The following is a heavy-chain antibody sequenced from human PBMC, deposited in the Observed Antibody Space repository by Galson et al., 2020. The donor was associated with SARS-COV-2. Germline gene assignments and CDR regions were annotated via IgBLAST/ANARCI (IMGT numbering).Heavy chain of an antibody. Sequence: ASVKVSCKASGYTFTSNDINWVRQATGQGLEWMGWMNPDSGNTGYAQKFQGRVTMTRHTSNATAYMEVSSLRSDDTAVYYCARGPSCFTGACPYFFDSWGQGTQVTVSS. J-gene: IGHJ4*02. CDR3: ARGPSCFTGACPYFFDS. V-gene: IGHV1-8*01. CDR1: GYTFTSND. D-gene: IGHD2-8*02. CDR2: MNPDSGNT.